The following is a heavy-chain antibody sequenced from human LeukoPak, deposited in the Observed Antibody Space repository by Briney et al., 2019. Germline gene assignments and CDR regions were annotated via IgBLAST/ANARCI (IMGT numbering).Heavy chain of an antibody. J-gene: IGHJ6*02. CDR3: ARAGSCSSTSCSHYYYYYGMDV. Sequence: ASVKVSCKASGYTFTSYGINWVRQATGQGLEWMGWMNPNSGNTGYAQKFQGRVTMTRNTSISTAYMELSSLRSEDTAVYYCARAGSCSSTSCSHYYYYYGMDVWGQGTTVTVSS. V-gene: IGHV1-8*01. CDR1: GYTFTSYG. CDR2: MNPNSGNT. D-gene: IGHD2-2*01.